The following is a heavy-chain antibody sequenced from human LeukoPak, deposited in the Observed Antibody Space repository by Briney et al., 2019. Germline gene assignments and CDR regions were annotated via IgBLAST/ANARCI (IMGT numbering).Heavy chain of an antibody. CDR3: ARVPIAAARRFVVDY. CDR1: GFTFSSYE. CDR2: ISSSSSYI. V-gene: IGHV3-21*01. D-gene: IGHD6-13*01. J-gene: IGHJ4*02. Sequence: PGGSLRLSCAASGFTFSSYEMNRVRQAPGKGLEWVSSISSSSSYIYYADSVKGRFTISRDNAKNSLYLQMNSLRAEDTAVYYCARVPIAAARRFVVDYWGQGALVTVSS.